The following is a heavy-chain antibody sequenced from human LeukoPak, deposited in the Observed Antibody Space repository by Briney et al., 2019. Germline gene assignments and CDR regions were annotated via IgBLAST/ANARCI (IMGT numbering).Heavy chain of an antibody. J-gene: IGHJ4*02. CDR3: AKGGYRPDY. CDR2: IKQDGSEK. Sequence: PGGSLRLSCAASGFIFSSYAMSWVRQAPGKGLEWVANIKQDGSEKYYVDSVEGRFIISRDNAKKSLYLQMNSLRAEDTAMYYCAKGGYRPDYWGQGTLVTVSS. D-gene: IGHD5-12*01. V-gene: IGHV3-7*03. CDR1: GFIFSSYA.